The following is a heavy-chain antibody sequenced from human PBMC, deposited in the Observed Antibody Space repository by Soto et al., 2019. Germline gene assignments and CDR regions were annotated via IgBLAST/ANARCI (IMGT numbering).Heavy chain of an antibody. V-gene: IGHV1-46*03. CDR2: INPSGGST. CDR1: GYTFTSYY. D-gene: IGHD6-19*01. Sequence: QVQLVQSGAEVKKPGASVKVSCKASGYTFTSYYMHWVRQSPGQGLEWMGIINPSGGSTSYAQKFQGRVTMTRDTSTSTVYMELSSLRSEDTAVSYCAREHSSGYQVADYWGQGTLVTVSS. CDR3: AREHSSGYQVADY. J-gene: IGHJ4*02.